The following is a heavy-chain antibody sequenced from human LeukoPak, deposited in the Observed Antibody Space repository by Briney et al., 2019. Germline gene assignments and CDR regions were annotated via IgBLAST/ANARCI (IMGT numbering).Heavy chain of an antibody. CDR3: ARVSDTYYDFWSGYYPFDY. J-gene: IGHJ4*02. CDR2: ISSSSSYI. V-gene: IGHV3-21*01. CDR1: GFTFSSYA. D-gene: IGHD3-3*01. Sequence: GGSLRLSCAASGFTFSSYAMSWVRQAPGKGLEWVSSISSSSSYIYYADSVKGRFTISRDNAKNSLYLQMNSLRAEDTAVYYCARVSDTYYDFWSGYYPFDYWGQGTLVTVSS.